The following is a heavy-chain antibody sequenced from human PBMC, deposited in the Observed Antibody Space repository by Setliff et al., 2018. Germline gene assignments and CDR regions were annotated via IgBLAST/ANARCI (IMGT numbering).Heavy chain of an antibody. J-gene: IGHJ6*03. CDR2: IYHSGSI. CDR1: GFTFGDYE. Sequence: PGGSLRLSCTSSGFTFGDYEMNWVRQAPGKGLDWIGEIYHSGSINYNPSLKSRVTISLDTSKNQFSLKLSSVTAADTAVYYCARAPGRQDYHYMELWGKGTTVTVSS. CDR3: ARAPGRQDYHYMEL. V-gene: IGHV4-34*01. D-gene: IGHD2-15*01.